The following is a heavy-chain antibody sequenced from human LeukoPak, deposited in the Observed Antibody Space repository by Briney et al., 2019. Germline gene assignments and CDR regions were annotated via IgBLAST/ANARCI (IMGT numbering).Heavy chain of an antibody. D-gene: IGHD3-9*01. CDR3: ARAEHYDILTGFWY. Sequence: ASVKVSCKASGFTFTSSAMQWVRQARGQRLEWIGWIVVGSGNTNYAQKFQGRVTMTRDTSISTAYMELSRLRSDDTAVYYCARAEHYDILTGFWYWGQGTLVTVSS. J-gene: IGHJ4*02. V-gene: IGHV1-58*02. CDR1: GFTFTSSA. CDR2: IVVGSGNT.